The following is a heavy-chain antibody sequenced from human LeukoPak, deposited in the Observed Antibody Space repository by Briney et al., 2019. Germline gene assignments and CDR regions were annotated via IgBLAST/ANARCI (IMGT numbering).Heavy chain of an antibody. V-gene: IGHV1-18*01. CDR1: GYTFTSYG. Sequence: ASVKVSCKASGYTFTSYGISWVRQAPGQGLEWMGWINAYNGNTNYAQKLQGRVTMTTDTSTSTAYMELRSLRSDDTAVYYCARDRVLWFGELLPSGGDRYMDVWGKGTTVTISS. CDR3: ARDRVLWFGELLPSGGDRYMDV. D-gene: IGHD3-10*01. CDR2: INAYNGNT. J-gene: IGHJ6*03.